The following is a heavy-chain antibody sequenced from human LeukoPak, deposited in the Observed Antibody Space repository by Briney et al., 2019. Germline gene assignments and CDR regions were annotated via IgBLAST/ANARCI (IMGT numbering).Heavy chain of an antibody. V-gene: IGHV3-33*06. CDR1: GFTFSSCG. Sequence: GRSLRLSCAVSGFTFSSCGMHWVRQAPGKGLEWVAVIWNDGSYKYYADSVKGRFTISRDNSKNTLYLEMNSLRAEDTAVYYCAKPTRGSGSFLIEYWGQGTLVTVSS. CDR3: AKPTRGSGSFLIEY. D-gene: IGHD1-26*01. CDR2: IWNDGSYK. J-gene: IGHJ4*02.